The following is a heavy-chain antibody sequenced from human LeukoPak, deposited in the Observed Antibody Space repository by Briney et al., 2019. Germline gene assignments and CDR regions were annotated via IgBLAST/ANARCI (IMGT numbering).Heavy chain of an antibody. CDR3: ARDHSSSGWYHWLLWFDP. Sequence: GASVEVSCKASGYTFTGYYMHWVRQAPGQGLEWMGWINPNSGGTNYAQKFQGRVTMTRDTSISTAYMELSRLRSDDTAVYYCARDHSSSGWYHWLLWFDPWGQGTLVTVSS. D-gene: IGHD6-19*01. V-gene: IGHV1-2*02. CDR1: GYTFTGYY. J-gene: IGHJ5*02. CDR2: INPNSGGT.